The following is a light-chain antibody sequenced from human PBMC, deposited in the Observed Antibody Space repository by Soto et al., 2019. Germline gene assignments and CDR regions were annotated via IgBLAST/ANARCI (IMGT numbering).Light chain of an antibody. CDR1: QGVSND. CDR3: KQAKSFSLT. V-gene: IGKV1-12*01. CDR2: AAS. Sequence: DIQMTQSPSSVPASIGDRVTITCRASQGVSNDLAWYQQRPGKAPELLIYAASRLRSGVPSRFSGSGSWTDFTLTIISLQPEDFATYYCKQAKSFSLTFGQGTKVEIK. J-gene: IGKJ1*01.